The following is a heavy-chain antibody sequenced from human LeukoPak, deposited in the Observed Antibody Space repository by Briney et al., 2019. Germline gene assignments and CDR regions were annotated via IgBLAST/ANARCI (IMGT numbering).Heavy chain of an antibody. CDR1: GGSISSSSYY. CDR2: INHSGST. V-gene: IGHV4-39*07. CDR3: ARAPGRGSGSYSPQSRYYYYMDV. Sequence: SETLSLTCTVSGGSISSSSYYWGWIRQPPGKGLEWIGEINHSGSTNYNPSLKSRVTISVDTSKNQFSLKLSSVTAADTAVYYCARAPGRGSGSYSPQSRYYYYMDVWGKGTTVTVSS. D-gene: IGHD3-10*01. J-gene: IGHJ6*03.